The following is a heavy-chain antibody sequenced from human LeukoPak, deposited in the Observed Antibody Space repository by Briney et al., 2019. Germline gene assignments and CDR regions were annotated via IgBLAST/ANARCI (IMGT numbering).Heavy chain of an antibody. CDR1: GFTFRDYA. J-gene: IGHJ4*02. V-gene: IGHV3-23*01. CDR3: AKDRDMSRLPPLDY. D-gene: IGHD2-21*02. CDR2: ISGSGGST. Sequence: HPGGSLRLSCAASGFTFRDYAMTWVRQAPGKGLEWVSAISGSGGSTYYADSVKGRFTISRDNSKNTLYLQMNSLRAEDTAVYYCAKDRDMSRLPPLDYWGQGTLVTVSS.